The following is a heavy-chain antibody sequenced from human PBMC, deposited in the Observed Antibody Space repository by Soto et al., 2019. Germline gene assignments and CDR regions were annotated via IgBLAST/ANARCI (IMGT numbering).Heavy chain of an antibody. D-gene: IGHD6-19*01. V-gene: IGHV1-69*01. CDR1: GGTFSSYA. Sequence: QVQLVQSGAEVKKPGSSVKVSCKASGGTFSSYAISWVRQAPGQGLEWMGGIIPIFGTVNYAQKFQGRVTITADESTRTAYMELSSLRSEDTAVYYCARDGSRWHYFDYWGQGTLVTVSS. J-gene: IGHJ4*02. CDR2: IIPIFGTV. CDR3: ARDGSRWHYFDY.